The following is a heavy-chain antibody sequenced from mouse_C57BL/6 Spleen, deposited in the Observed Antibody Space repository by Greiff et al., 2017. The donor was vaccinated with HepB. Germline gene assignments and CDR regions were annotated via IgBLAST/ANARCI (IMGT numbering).Heavy chain of an antibody. Sequence: VNLVESGAELVRPGTSVKVSCKASGYAFTNYLIEWVKQRPGQGLEWIGVINPGSGGTNYNEKFKGKATLTADKSSSTAYMQLSSLTSEDSAVYFCARGGYDYLDYWGQGTTLTVSS. D-gene: IGHD2-3*01. V-gene: IGHV1-54*01. CDR2: INPGSGGT. J-gene: IGHJ2*01. CDR1: GYAFTNYL. CDR3: ARGGYDYLDY.